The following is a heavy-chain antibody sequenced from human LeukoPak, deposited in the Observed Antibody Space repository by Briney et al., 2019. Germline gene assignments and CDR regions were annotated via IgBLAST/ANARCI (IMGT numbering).Heavy chain of an antibody. J-gene: IGHJ4*02. CDR2: IIGSGGST. Sequence: GSLRLSCAASGFTFSSYAMSWVRQPPGKGLEWVSAIIGSGGSTYYPDSVKGRFTISRDNSKNTLYLQMNSLRAEDTAVYYCAKDSDRDGYNYWIPVYYFDYWGQGTLVTVSS. V-gene: IGHV3-23*01. CDR3: AKDSDRDGYNYWIPVYYFDY. CDR1: GFTFSSYA. D-gene: IGHD5-24*01.